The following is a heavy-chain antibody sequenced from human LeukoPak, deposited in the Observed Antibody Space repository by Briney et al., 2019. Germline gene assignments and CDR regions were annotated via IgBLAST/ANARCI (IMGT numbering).Heavy chain of an antibody. CDR2: ITASGGST. V-gene: IGHV3-23*01. Sequence: GGSLRLSCAASGFTLSSVAMSWVRQAPGKGLEWVSTITASGGSTFYADSVKGRFSISRDNLKNTQYLQMNSLRAEDTAVYYCAKELYSSSSGLNYWGQGTLVTVSS. D-gene: IGHD6-6*01. J-gene: IGHJ4*02. CDR1: GFTLSSVA. CDR3: AKELYSSSSGLNY.